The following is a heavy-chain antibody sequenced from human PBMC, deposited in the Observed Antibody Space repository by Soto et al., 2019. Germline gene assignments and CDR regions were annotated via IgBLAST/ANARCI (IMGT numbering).Heavy chain of an antibody. CDR2: ISYDGSNK. D-gene: IGHD2-15*01. J-gene: IGHJ6*03. V-gene: IGHV3-30-3*01. Sequence: SLRLSCAASGFTFSSYAMHWVRQAPGKGLEWVAVISYDGSNKYYADSVKGRFTISRDNSKNTLYLQMNSLRAEDTAVYYCASKYCSGGSCYSGYYYYYMDVWGKGTTVTVSS. CDR3: ASKYCSGGSCYSGYYYYYMDV. CDR1: GFTFSSYA.